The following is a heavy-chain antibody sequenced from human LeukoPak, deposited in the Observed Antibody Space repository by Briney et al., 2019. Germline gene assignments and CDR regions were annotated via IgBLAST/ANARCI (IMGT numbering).Heavy chain of an antibody. CDR1: GGSISSYY. D-gene: IGHD3-16*02. V-gene: IGHV4-4*07. CDR2: IYTSGST. J-gene: IGHJ3*02. CDR3: ASQGLRLGELSSPDAFDI. Sequence: SETLSLTCTVSGGSISSYYWSWIRQPAGKGLEWIGRIYTSGSTNYNPSLKSRVTMPVDTSKNQFSLKLSSVTAADTAVYYCASQGLRLGELSSPDAFDIWGQGTMVTVSS.